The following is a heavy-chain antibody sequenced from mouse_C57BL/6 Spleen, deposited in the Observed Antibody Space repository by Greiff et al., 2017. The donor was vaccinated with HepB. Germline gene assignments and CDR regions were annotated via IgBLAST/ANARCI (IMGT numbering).Heavy chain of an antibody. CDR3: ARFYYGSSYTDY. CDR2: IYPGDGDT. Sequence: QVQLQQSGPELVKPGASVKISCKASGYAFSSSWMNWVKQRPGKGLEWIGRIYPGDGDTNYNGKFKGKATLTADKSSSTAYMQLSSLTSEDSAVYFCARFYYGSSYTDYWGQGTTLTVSS. J-gene: IGHJ2*01. D-gene: IGHD1-1*01. CDR1: GYAFSSSW. V-gene: IGHV1-82*01.